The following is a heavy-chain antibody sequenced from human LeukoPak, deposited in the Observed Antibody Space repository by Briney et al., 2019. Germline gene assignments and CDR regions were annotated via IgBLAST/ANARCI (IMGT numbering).Heavy chain of an antibody. Sequence: GGSLRLSCAASGFTFSSHSMNWVRQAPGKGLEWVSYISSSSTTIYYADSVKGRFTISRDNAKNSLYLQMNSLRAEDTAVYYCAGGSGSFDAFDIWGQGTMVTVSS. V-gene: IGHV3-48*01. D-gene: IGHD3-10*01. CDR1: GFTFSSHS. CDR2: ISSSSTTI. CDR3: AGGSGSFDAFDI. J-gene: IGHJ3*02.